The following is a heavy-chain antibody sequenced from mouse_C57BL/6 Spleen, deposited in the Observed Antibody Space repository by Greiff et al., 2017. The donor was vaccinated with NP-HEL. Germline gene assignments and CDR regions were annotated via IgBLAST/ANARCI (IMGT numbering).Heavy chain of an antibody. CDR2: IWSGGST. CDR1: GFSLTSYG. CDR3: AREGYYGLYAMDY. Sequence: QVQLKQSGPGLVQPSQSLSITCTVSGFSLTSYGVHWVRQSPGKGLEWLGVIWSGGSTDYNAAFISRLSISKDNSKSQVFFKMNSLQADDTAIYYCAREGYYGLYAMDYWGQGTSVTVSS. V-gene: IGHV2-2*01. D-gene: IGHD2-1*01. J-gene: IGHJ4*01.